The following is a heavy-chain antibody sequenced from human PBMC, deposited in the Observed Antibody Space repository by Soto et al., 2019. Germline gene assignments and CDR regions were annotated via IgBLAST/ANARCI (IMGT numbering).Heavy chain of an antibody. Sequence: SVSNAWMNWVRQAPGKGLEWVGRIKSKTDGGTTDYAAPVKGRFTISRDDSKNTLYLQMNSLKTEDTAVYYCTTDITMIVVVITDYWGQGTLVTVSS. CDR1: SVSNAW. V-gene: IGHV3-15*07. D-gene: IGHD3-22*01. CDR2: IKSKTDGGTT. CDR3: TTDITMIVVVITDY. J-gene: IGHJ4*02.